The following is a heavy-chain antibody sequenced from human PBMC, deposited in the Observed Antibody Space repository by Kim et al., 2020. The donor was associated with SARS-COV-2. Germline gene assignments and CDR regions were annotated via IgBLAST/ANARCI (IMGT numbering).Heavy chain of an antibody. CDR3: ARKRADKTGFIDS. CDR2: IHYRGIM. D-gene: IGHD3-9*01. Sequence: SETLSLTCALSGHALDDYYWCWVRQAPGGGLEWIGYIHYRGIMNVHPSLKSRTTISADSRKSQISLRLQSVTAADTAVYFCARKRADKTGFIDSWGQGVRVTVSS. J-gene: IGHJ4*02. CDR1: GHALDDYY. V-gene: IGHV4-59*13.